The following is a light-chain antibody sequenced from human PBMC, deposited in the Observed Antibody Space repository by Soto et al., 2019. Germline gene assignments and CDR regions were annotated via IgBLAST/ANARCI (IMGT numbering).Light chain of an antibody. Sequence: EIVLTQSPATLSLSPGERATLSCRASQSVGSYLVWYQQRPGQTPRLLIYDASNRAAGIPTRFSGSGFGTDLTLTMSTLEPQDLAVYFCQQRTSWPQTVGGGTKVQI. CDR2: DAS. V-gene: IGKV3-11*01. CDR1: QSVGSY. J-gene: IGKJ4*01. CDR3: QQRTSWPQT.